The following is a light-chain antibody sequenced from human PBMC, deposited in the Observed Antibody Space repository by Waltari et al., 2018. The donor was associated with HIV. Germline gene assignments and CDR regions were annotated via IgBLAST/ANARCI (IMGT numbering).Light chain of an antibody. V-gene: IGKV4-1*01. Sequence: EIVMTQSPDSLPVSLGERATIDCWYSQSLFYKSDNKNYLSWFQQKPGQPPKLLIYWASTRGSGVPARFSASGSGTNFTLTISSLQAEDVATYYCQQSYKSPWTFGQGTKVEV. CDR2: WAS. CDR3: QQSYKSPWT. J-gene: IGKJ1*01. CDR1: QSLFYKSDNKNY.